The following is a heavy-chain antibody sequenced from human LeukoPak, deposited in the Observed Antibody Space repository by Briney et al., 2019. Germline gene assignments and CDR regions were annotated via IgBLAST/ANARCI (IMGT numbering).Heavy chain of an antibody. CDR2: ISYDGSNK. V-gene: IGHV3-30*18. CDR3: AKDATSWYEGPEY. Sequence: PGRSLRLSCAASRFTFSDYGMHWVRQAPGKGLEWVAVISYDGSNKYYAESVKGRFTVSRENSKKTLYLHMNTLRADDTAVYYCAKDATSWYEGPEYWGQGTLVTVYS. CDR1: RFTFSDYG. D-gene: IGHD6-13*01. J-gene: IGHJ4*02.